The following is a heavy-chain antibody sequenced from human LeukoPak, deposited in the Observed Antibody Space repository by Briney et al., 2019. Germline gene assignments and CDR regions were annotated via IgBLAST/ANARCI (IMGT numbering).Heavy chain of an antibody. CDR3: AKTTFGYSSGRSPGWPVDY. CDR2: IVGGGGSS. CDR1: GFTFNSHA. V-gene: IGHV3-23*01. Sequence: GGSLRLSCAASGFTFNSHAMYWVRQAPGKGLEWVSGIVGGGGSSYYAESVRGRFTISRDNSKNTVYLQMNSLRDEDTAVYYCAKTTFGYSSGRSPGWPVDYWGEGTVVTVSS. J-gene: IGHJ4*02. D-gene: IGHD6-19*01.